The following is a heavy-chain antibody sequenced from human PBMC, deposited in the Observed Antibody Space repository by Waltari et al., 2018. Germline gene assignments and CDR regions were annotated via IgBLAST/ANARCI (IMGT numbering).Heavy chain of an antibody. Sequence: QVRLVQSGAEVKKPGASVKISCKSSGYTLTNYYVHWVRQPPGQGLEWVGVMCPRGDDTNYAQGFQGRVTLTRDTSTGTDYMDVTSLKCEDTAMYYCARELPGTGYFDYWGQGALVTVSS. J-gene: IGHJ4*02. CDR3: ARELPGTGYFDY. V-gene: IGHV1-46*01. CDR2: MCPRGDDT. D-gene: IGHD2-15*01. CDR1: GYTLTNYY.